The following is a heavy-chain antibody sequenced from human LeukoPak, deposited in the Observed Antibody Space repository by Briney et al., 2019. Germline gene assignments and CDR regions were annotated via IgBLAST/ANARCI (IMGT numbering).Heavy chain of an antibody. J-gene: IGHJ5*02. CDR1: GYTFTSYA. CDR2: INAGNGNT. CDR3: ARGRKVVAATPDWFDP. D-gene: IGHD2-15*01. V-gene: IGHV1-3*01. Sequence: ASVKVSCRASGYTFTSYAMHWVRQAPGQRLEWMGWINAGNGNTKYSQKFQGRVTITRDTSASTAYMELSSLRSEDTAVYYCARGRKVVAATPDWFDPWGQGTLVTVSS.